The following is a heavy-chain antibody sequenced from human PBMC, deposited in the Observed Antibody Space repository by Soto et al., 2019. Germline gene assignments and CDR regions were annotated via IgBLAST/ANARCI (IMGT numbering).Heavy chain of an antibody. V-gene: IGHV1-18*01. CDR2: VNAYNGNT. D-gene: IGHD5-18*01. CDR3: ARAGGIAMVTGGDY. Sequence: GASVKVSCKASGYSFTSFGVNWVRQAPGQGLEWMGWVNAYNGNTNYAQKFQGRVTMTADTSTSTAYMEVRSLRSDDTAVYYCARAGGIAMVTGGDYWGQGTLVTVSS. J-gene: IGHJ4*02. CDR1: GYSFTSFG.